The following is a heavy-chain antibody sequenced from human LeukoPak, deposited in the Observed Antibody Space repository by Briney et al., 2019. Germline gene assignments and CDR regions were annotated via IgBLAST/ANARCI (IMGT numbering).Heavy chain of an antibody. CDR2: INHSGST. CDR1: GGSFSGYY. CDR3: AGWYYDSSGYYRTDAFDI. J-gene: IGHJ3*02. V-gene: IGHV4-34*01. Sequence: SETLSLTCAVYGGSFSGYYWSWIRQPPGKGLEWIGEINHSGSTNYNPSLKSRVTISVDTSKNQFSLKLSSVTAADTAVYYCAGWYYDSSGYYRTDAFDIWGQGTMVTVSS. D-gene: IGHD3-22*01.